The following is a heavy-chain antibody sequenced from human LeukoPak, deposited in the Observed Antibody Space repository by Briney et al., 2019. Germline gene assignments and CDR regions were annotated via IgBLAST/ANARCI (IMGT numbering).Heavy chain of an antibody. Sequence: SETLSLTCIVSGDFVSADYYWGWIRQPPGKGLEWIWSIYPSGKTSYNPSLKSRVAISLDMSKNQFSLKLSSVTAADTAVYYCARASKGYDSSGYYYGSDYWGQGTLVTVSS. CDR1: GDFVSADYY. CDR3: ARASKGYDSSGYYYGSDY. D-gene: IGHD3-22*01. CDR2: IYPSGKT. V-gene: IGHV4-38-2*02. J-gene: IGHJ4*02.